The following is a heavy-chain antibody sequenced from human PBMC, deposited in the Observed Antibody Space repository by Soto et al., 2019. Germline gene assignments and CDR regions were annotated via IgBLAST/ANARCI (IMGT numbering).Heavy chain of an antibody. Sequence: SETLSLTCAVYGVSFRGYSWTWIRQPPGTGLEWIGEINHTGSTNYNPSLKSRVTISVDTSKNQFSLKLTSVTAADTAVYYCARDQITGLFAYWGQGTLVTVS. CDR2: INHTGST. CDR3: ARDQITGLFAY. D-gene: IGHD2-21*01. V-gene: IGHV4-34*01. CDR1: GVSFRGYS. J-gene: IGHJ4*02.